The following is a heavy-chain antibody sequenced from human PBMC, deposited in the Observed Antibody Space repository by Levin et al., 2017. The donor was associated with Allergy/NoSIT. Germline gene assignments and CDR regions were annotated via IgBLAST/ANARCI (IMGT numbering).Heavy chain of an antibody. CDR3: ARVTSRNGEYQLLFVERYYYYGMDV. V-gene: IGHV3-48*02. J-gene: IGHJ6*02. CDR1: GFTFSSYS. D-gene: IGHD2-2*01. CDR2: ISSSSSTI. Sequence: GESLKISCAASGFTFSSYSMNWVRQAPGKGLEWVSYISSSSSTIYYADSVKGRFTISRDNAKNSLYLQMNSLRDEDTAVYYCARVTSRNGEYQLLFVERYYYYGMDVWGQGTTVTVSS.